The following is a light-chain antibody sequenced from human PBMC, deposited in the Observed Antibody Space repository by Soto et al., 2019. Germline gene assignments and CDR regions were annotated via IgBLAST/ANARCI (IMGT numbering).Light chain of an antibody. J-gene: IGLJ1*01. CDR3: SSHTSVSTLI. Sequence: QSALTQPASVSGSPGQSIAISCTGTSSDVGGYDYVSWYQQHPDKAPKLMIYEVTKRPSGVSNRFSGSKSGNTASLTISGLQPEDEADYICSSHTSVSTLIFGSGTKPPS. CDR2: EVT. CDR1: SSDVGGYDY. V-gene: IGLV2-14*01.